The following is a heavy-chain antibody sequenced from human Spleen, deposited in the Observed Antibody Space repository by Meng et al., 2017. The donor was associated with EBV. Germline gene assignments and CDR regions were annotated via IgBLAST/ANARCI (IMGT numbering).Heavy chain of an antibody. Sequence: QVQLVQFGAEVTKPGGSGKVFCKASGYAFTSYYIHWVRQAPGQGLEWMGVVYGGDTSTTYAQQFQGRVTMTRDSSTGTVYMELSSLRSEDTAMYYCARDAGYYETAGYYWGQGTLVTVSS. CDR3: ARDAGYYETAGYY. D-gene: IGHD3-3*01. CDR1: GYAFTSYY. J-gene: IGHJ4*02. V-gene: IGHV1-46*01. CDR2: VYGGDTST.